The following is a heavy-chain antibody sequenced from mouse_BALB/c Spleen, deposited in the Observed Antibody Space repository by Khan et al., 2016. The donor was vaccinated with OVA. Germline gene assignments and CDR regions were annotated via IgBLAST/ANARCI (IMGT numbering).Heavy chain of an antibody. J-gene: IGHJ3*01. D-gene: IGHD4-1*01. CDR2: ISSGGDYT. CDR1: GFTFSSYS. CDR3: AKHFTGAFAY. Sequence: EVELVESGGDLVKPGGSLKLSCAASGFTFSSYSMSWVRQTPDKRLEWVASISSGGDYTYYPDIVKGRFTISRDNAKNTLYLEMSSLKSEDTSMYYCAKHFTGAFAYWGQGNLV. V-gene: IGHV5-6*01.